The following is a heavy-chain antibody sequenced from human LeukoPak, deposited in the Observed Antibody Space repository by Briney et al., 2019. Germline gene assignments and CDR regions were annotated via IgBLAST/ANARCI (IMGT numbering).Heavy chain of an antibody. CDR1: GFTFSSYA. D-gene: IGHD6-13*01. CDR2: IYSGGST. CDR3: ARARFVGIAAAGAFDY. Sequence: GGSLRLSCAASGFTFSSYAMSWVRQAPGKGLEWVSVIYSGGSTYYADSVKGRFTISRDNSKNTLYLQMNSLRAEDTAVYYCARARFVGIAAAGAFDYWGQGTLVTVSS. V-gene: IGHV3-53*01. J-gene: IGHJ4*02.